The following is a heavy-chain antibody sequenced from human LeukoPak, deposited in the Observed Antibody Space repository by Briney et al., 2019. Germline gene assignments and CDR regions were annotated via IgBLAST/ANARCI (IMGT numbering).Heavy chain of an antibody. D-gene: IGHD3-3*01. CDR2: ISDSGTTI. CDR1: GFTFSSYS. V-gene: IGHV3-48*01. J-gene: IGHJ6*03. CDR3: ARRTTVFGVGYYMDV. Sequence: PGGSLRLSCAASGFTFSSYSMNWVRQASGKGLEWVSYISDSGTTIYYADSVKGRFTISRSSAWSSLYLQMSSLRAEDTAVYYCARRTTVFGVGYYMDVWGKGTTVTVSS.